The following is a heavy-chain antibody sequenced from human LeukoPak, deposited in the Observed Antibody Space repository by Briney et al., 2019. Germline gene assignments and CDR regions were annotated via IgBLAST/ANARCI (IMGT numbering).Heavy chain of an antibody. V-gene: IGHV3-23*01. Sequence: GGSLRLSCVGSGFTFRSHAMSWVCQAPGKGLEWVSGISGSDGSTYYADSVKGRFTISRDNSKNTLYLQMNSLRAEDTAVYYCAKDRFQSKVRGIDYWGQGTLVTVSS. D-gene: IGHD2-21*01. CDR2: ISGSDGST. CDR1: GFTFRSHA. J-gene: IGHJ4*02. CDR3: AKDRFQSKVRGIDY.